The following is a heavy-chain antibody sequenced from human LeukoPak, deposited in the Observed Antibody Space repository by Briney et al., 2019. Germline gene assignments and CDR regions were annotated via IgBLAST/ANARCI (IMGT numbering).Heavy chain of an antibody. V-gene: IGHV1-2*02. D-gene: IGHD1-26*01. CDR1: GYTFTGYY. CDR3: ARDLIAGAIYYCYGMDV. Sequence: ASVKVSCKASGYTFTGYYMHWVRQAPGQGLEWMGWINPNSGGTNYAQKFQGRVTMTRDTSISTAYMELSRLRSDDTAVYYCARDLIAGAIYYCYGMDVWGQGTTVTVSS. J-gene: IGHJ6*02. CDR2: INPNSGGT.